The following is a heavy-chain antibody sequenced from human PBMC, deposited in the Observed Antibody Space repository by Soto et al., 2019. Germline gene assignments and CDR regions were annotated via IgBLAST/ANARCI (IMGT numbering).Heavy chain of an antibody. D-gene: IGHD1-26*01. V-gene: IGHV3-33*01. CDR1: GFTFSSYG. CDR3: ARSGSYPYANFDY. J-gene: IGHJ4*02. CDR2: IWYDGSNK. Sequence: PGGSLRLSCAASGFTFSSYGMHCVRQAPGKGLEWVAVIWYDGSNKYYADSVKGRFTISRGNSKNTLYLQMNSLRAEDTAVYYCARSGSYPYANFDYWGQGTLVTVSS.